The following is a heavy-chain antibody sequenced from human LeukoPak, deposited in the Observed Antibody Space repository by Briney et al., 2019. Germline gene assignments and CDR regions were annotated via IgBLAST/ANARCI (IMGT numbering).Heavy chain of an antibody. CDR3: ARKTENSFDY. CDR1: GYSFSNYW. V-gene: IGHV5-51*01. J-gene: IGHJ4*02. CDR2: IFPSDSDT. Sequence: GESLKISCQGSGYSFSNYWIGWVRQMPGKGLEWMGMIFPSDSDTRYGPSFQGQVTISADKSIGTAYLQWSSLKASDTAMYYCARKTENSFDYWGQGTLVTVSS.